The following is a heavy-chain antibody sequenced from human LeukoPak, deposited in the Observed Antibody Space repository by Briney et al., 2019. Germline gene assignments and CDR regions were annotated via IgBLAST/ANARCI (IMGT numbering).Heavy chain of an antibody. CDR1: GFTFSNYG. Sequence: PGRSLRLSCAASGFTFSNYGMHWVRQAPGKGLEWVAVIYYDGSNKYYADSVKGRFTISRDNSKNTLYLQMNSLRAEDTAVYYCAKHSSSWYFDYWGQGTLVTVSS. CDR3: AKHSSSWYFDY. V-gene: IGHV3-33*06. CDR2: IYYDGSNK. D-gene: IGHD6-13*01. J-gene: IGHJ4*02.